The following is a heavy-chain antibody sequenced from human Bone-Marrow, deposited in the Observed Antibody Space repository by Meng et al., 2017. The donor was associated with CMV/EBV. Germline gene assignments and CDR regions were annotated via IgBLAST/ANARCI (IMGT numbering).Heavy chain of an antibody. CDR3: AKDGHYDFWSGYYRA. Sequence: GESLKISCAASGFTVSSNCMGWVRQAPGKGLEWVSAISGSGGSTYYADSVKGRFTISRDNSKNTLYLQMNSLRAEDMAVYYCAKDGHYDFWSGYYRAWGQGTLVTVSS. CDR2: ISGSGGST. D-gene: IGHD3-3*01. V-gene: IGHV3-23*01. CDR1: GFTVSSNC. J-gene: IGHJ5*02.